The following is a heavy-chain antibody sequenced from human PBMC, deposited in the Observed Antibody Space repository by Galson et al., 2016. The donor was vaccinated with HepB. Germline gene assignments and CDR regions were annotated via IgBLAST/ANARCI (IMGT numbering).Heavy chain of an antibody. V-gene: IGHV1-3*01. J-gene: IGHJ6*02. CDR1: GYTFTTYA. CDR2: INAANGDT. CDR3: ARGHIVATVDYYYYGLDV. D-gene: IGHD5-12*01. Sequence: SVKVSCKASGYTFTTYAMYWVRQAPGQRLEWMGWINAANGDTKYSQKLQGRGTITWDTSANTAYVELSSLRSEDTAVYYCARGHIVATVDYYYYGLDVWGQGTTATVSS.